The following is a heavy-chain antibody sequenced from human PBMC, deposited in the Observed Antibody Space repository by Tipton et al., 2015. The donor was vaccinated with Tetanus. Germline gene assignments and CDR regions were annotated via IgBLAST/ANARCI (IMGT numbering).Heavy chain of an antibody. CDR1: GASFSDYY. CDR2: ISYDGTEK. V-gene: IGHV3-30*03. D-gene: IGHD3-22*01. Sequence: SLRLSCAVYGASFSDYYWSWIRQAPGKGLEWVAFISYDGTEKHYVDSVKGRFTISRDNSKNTLYLQMNTLRSEDTAVYYCARDGITMTSYYYYGMDVWGQGTTVTVSS. J-gene: IGHJ6*02. CDR3: ARDGITMTSYYYYGMDV.